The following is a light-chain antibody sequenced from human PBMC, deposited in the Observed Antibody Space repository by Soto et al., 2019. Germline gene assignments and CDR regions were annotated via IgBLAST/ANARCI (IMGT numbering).Light chain of an antibody. CDR1: QGISNY. CDR3: QQLNNYSRT. CDR2: GAS. J-gene: IGKJ3*01. V-gene: IGKV1-9*01. Sequence: IQLPHSPSSLSATLSARVTLXEPASQGISNYLVWYQQKPGKAPNLLIYGASTLQSGVPSRFSGSGSGTDFTLTIDSLQPEDVATYYCQQLNNYSRTFGPGTKVDIK.